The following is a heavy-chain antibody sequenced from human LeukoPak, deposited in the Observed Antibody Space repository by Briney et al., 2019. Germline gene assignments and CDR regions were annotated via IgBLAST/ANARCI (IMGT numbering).Heavy chain of an antibody. CDR2: ISYDGSNK. CDR1: GFTFSSYA. CDR3: ASGSHYYDSSGYPVY. J-gene: IGHJ4*02. V-gene: IGHV3-30-3*01. D-gene: IGHD3-22*01. Sequence: GGSVRLSCAASGFTFSSYAMHCVRQAPGKGLEWVAVISYDGSNKYYADSVKGRFTISRDNSKNTLYLQMNSLRAEDTAVYYCASGSHYYDSSGYPVYWGQGTLVTVSS.